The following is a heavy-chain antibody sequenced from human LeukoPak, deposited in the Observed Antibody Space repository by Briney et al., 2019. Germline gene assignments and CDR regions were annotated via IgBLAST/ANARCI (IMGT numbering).Heavy chain of an antibody. CDR2: INWNGGST. V-gene: IGHV3-20*04. CDR3: AKDSSGYHDGAFDL. Sequence: PGASLRLPCAVSGFNYEDYGMSRVRQATGKGLVWVSGINWNGGSTGYADSVKGRFTISRGNAKNSLFLQMNSLRAEDTALYYCAKDSSGYHDGAFDLWGQGTMVTVSS. J-gene: IGHJ3*01. CDR1: GFNYEDYG. D-gene: IGHD3-22*01.